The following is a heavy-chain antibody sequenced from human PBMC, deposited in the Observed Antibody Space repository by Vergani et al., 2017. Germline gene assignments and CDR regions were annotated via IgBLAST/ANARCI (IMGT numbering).Heavy chain of an antibody. D-gene: IGHD6-19*01. V-gene: IGHV3-21*04. J-gene: IGHJ4*02. CDR2: ISSSSSYI. CDR3: AKGEQWLVVSFDY. Sequence: EVQLVESGGGLVTRGGSLRLSCAASGFTFSSYSMNWVRQAPGKGLEWVSSISSSSSYIHYSDSLKGRFTISRDNAKSSLYLQMNSLRAEDTAVYYCAKGEQWLVVSFDYWGQGTLVTVSS. CDR1: GFTFSSYS.